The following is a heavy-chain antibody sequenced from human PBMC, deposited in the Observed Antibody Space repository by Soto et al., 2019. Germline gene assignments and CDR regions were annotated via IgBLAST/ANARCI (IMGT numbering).Heavy chain of an antibody. CDR1: GYSFTTYW. CDR2: IYPDDSDT. CDR3: AITSSLGPPDY. Sequence: PGESPKTPCKGPGYSFTTYWIAWVRQMPGKGVEWMGIIYPDDSDTRYRPSFQGHSTFSAHKTFYTAYLEWGSLRASDPAKNYCAITSSLGPPDYWGQGTLVTVSS. D-gene: IGHD3-16*01. J-gene: IGHJ4*02. V-gene: IGHV5-51*01.